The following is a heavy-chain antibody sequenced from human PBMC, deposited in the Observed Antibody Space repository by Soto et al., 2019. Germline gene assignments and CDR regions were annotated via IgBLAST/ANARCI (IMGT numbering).Heavy chain of an antibody. CDR3: ASLTGGYCSGGSCYRWVSYYYYGMDV. CDR2: IIPIFGTA. CDR1: GGTFSSYA. D-gene: IGHD2-15*01. J-gene: IGHJ6*02. Sequence: QVQLVQSGAEVKKPGSSVKVSCKASGGTFSSYAISWVRQAPGQGLEWMGGIIPIFGTANYAQKFQGRVTITADESTSTAYMELSSLRSEDTAVYYCASLTGGYCSGGSCYRWVSYYYYGMDVWGQGTTVTVSS. V-gene: IGHV1-69*01.